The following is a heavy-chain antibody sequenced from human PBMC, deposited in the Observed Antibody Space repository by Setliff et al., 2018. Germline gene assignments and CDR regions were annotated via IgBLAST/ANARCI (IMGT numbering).Heavy chain of an antibody. D-gene: IGHD2-15*01. CDR3: AGHGGTCNVCNWFDP. CDR1: GASISGSAYY. J-gene: IGHJ5*02. V-gene: IGHV4-39*07. CDR2: VYSSGSP. Sequence: KPSETLSLTCNVSGASISGSAYYWGWIRQPPGKGLEWIGSVYSSGSPYYNPSLKSRVTISMDTSKNQFSLKVNSLTAADTAVYYCAGHGGTCNVCNWFDPWGQGILVTVSS.